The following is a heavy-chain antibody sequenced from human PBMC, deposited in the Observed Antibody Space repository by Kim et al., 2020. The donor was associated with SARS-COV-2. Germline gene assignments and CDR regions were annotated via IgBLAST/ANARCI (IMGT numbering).Heavy chain of an antibody. Sequence: ADSVKDRFTISRDNSKNTLYLQMNSLRAEDTAVYYCAKVAFVVVPAAIGVWGQGTMVTVSS. CDR3: AKVAFVVVPAAIGV. V-gene: IGHV3-23*01. J-gene: IGHJ3*01. D-gene: IGHD2-2*01.